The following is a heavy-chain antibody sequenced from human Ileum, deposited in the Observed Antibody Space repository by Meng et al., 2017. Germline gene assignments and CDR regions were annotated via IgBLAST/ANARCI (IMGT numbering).Heavy chain of an antibody. J-gene: IGHJ4*01. CDR3: ARQYCSSSSCYLIDD. V-gene: IGHV1-69*06. CDR1: GGTFTTNT. D-gene: IGHD2-2*01. Sequence: QEQPVQSVAELTQPAASAKVSCKASGGTFTTNTFNWVRLAPGQGLEWLGQIIPMFDTANYAQKFQGRVTLTADKSTRTAFMELSSLRSEDTAVYYCARQYCSSSSCYLIDDWGHGTLVTVSS. CDR2: IIPMFDTA.